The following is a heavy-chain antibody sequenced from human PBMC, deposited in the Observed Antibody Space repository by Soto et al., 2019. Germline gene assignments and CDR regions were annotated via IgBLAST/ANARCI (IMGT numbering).Heavy chain of an antibody. CDR1: GGSFSGYY. D-gene: IGHD6-19*01. CDR3: ARDSRQQWLAHYFDY. J-gene: IGHJ4*02. Sequence: PSETLSLTCAVYGGSFSGYYWSWIRQPPGKGLEWIGDINHSGSTYYNPSLKSRVTISVDTSKNQFSLKLSSVTAADTAVYYCARDSRQQWLAHYFDYWGQGTLVTVSS. CDR2: INHSGST. V-gene: IGHV4-34*09.